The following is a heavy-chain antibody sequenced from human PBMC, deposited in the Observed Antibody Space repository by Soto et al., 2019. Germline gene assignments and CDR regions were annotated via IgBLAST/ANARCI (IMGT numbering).Heavy chain of an antibody. J-gene: IGHJ6*03. CDR3: ARVQTFWSGFDYYSMEV. CDR1: GYTFTSYG. V-gene: IGHV1-18*01. D-gene: IGHD3-3*01. Sequence: ASVKVSCKASGYTFTSYGISWVRQAPGQGLEWMGWISAYNGNTNYAQKLQGRVTMTTDTSTSTAYMELRSLRSDDTAVYYCARVQTFWSGFDYYSMEVWGKGPTVTVAS. CDR2: ISAYNGNT.